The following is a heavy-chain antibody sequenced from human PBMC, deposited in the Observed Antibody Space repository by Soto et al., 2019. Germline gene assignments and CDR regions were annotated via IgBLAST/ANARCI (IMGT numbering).Heavy chain of an antibody. CDR2: IYWDGDK. Sequence: IGGVGVGWLRQPPGKALEWLAVIYWDGDKLYSPSLKSRLSIAKDTSKNQVVLTMTNMDPVDTATYYCAHSPFYGDKLDYWGQGTLVSVSS. J-gene: IGHJ4*02. CDR3: AHSPFYGDKLDY. CDR1: IGGVG. V-gene: IGHV2-5*02. D-gene: IGHD4-17*01.